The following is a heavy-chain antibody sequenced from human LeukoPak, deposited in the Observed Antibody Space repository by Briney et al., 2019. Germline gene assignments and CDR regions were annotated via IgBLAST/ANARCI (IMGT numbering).Heavy chain of an antibody. D-gene: IGHD1-7*01. CDR2: IKQDGSEK. J-gene: IGHJ6*02. CDR3: ARDRGWNYEGFYYYYGMDV. V-gene: IGHV3-7*01. Sequence: GGSLRLSCAASGFTFSSYWMSWVRQAPWKGLEWVANIKQDGSEKYYVDSVKGRFTISRDNAKNSLYLQMNSLRAEDTAVYYCARDRGWNYEGFYYYYGMDVWGQGTTVTVSS. CDR1: GFTFSSYW.